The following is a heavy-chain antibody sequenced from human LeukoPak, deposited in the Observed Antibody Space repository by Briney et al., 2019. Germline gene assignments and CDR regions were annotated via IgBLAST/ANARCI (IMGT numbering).Heavy chain of an antibody. CDR1: GLTFSSYA. CDR2: ISGSGGST. J-gene: IGHJ6*02. CDR3: AKCYDILTGDFYYYYGMDV. Sequence: GGSLRLSCAASGLTFSSYAMSWVRQAPGKGLEWVSAISGSGGSTYYADSVKGRFTISRDNSKNTLYLQMNSLRAEDTAVYYCAKCYDILTGDFYYYYGMDVWGQGTTVTVSS. D-gene: IGHD3-9*01. V-gene: IGHV3-23*01.